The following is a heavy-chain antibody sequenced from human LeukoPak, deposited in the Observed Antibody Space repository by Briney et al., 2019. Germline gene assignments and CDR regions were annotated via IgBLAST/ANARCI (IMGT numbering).Heavy chain of an antibody. J-gene: IGHJ4*02. V-gene: IGHV4-34*01. CDR3: SRQVVGNDY. CDR2: INRSGYT. D-gene: IGHD3-22*01. Sequence: SETLSLTCAVSGESSFSNYYWSWIRQPPGGALEWIGEINRSGYTNYNPSLKSRVTLSIDTSKNQFSLRLNSVTAADTAVYYCSRQVVGNDYWGQGTLVTVSS. CDR1: GESSFSNYY.